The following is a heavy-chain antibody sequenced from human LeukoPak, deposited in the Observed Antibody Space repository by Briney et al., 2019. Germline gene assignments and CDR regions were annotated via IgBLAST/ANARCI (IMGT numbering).Heavy chain of an antibody. J-gene: IGHJ4*02. D-gene: IGHD3-16*01. Sequence: GASVKVSCKASGYTFTGYYMHWVRQAPGQGLEWMGWINPNSGDTNYAQKFQDRVTMTRDTSISTDYMELSRLESDDTAVYYCAREGDSNYFDYWGQGTLVTVSS. CDR1: GYTFTGYY. CDR2: INPNSGDT. CDR3: AREGDSNYFDY. V-gene: IGHV1-2*02.